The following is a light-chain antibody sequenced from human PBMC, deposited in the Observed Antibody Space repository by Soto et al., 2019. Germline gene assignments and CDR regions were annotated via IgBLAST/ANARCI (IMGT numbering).Light chain of an antibody. Sequence: QSVLTQLPSVSGSPGQSVAISCTGTSSDVGSYNRVSWYQQPPGGAPKLMIYEVSNRPSGVPDRFSGSKSRNTASLTISGLHAEDEADYYCNSYTGSSTYVFGTGTKVTVL. CDR2: EVS. CDR1: SSDVGSYNR. V-gene: IGLV2-18*02. CDR3: NSYTGSSTYV. J-gene: IGLJ1*01.